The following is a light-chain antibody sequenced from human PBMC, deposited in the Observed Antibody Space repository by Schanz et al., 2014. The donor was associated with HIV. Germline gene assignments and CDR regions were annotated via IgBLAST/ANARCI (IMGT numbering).Light chain of an antibody. CDR3: SSYSRVGTPHYV. CDR2: EVS. CDR1: SSDVGSYNY. V-gene: IGLV2-11*01. J-gene: IGLJ1*01. Sequence: QSALTQPRSVSGSPGQSVTISCTGTSSDVGSYNYVSWYQQRPGKAPKLMIYEVSKRPSGVPDRFSGSKSGNTASLSISGLQAEDEADYYCSSYSRVGTPHYVFGTGTKLTVL.